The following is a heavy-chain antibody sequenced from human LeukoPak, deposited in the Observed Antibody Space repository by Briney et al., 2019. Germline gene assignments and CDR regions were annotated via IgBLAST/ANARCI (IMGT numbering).Heavy chain of an antibody. V-gene: IGHV4-34*01. CDR3: ARANTAMGWGVY. CDR1: GGSFSGYY. CDR2: IYYSGST. D-gene: IGHD5-18*01. J-gene: IGHJ4*02. Sequence: SETLSLTCAVYGGSFSGYYWSWIRQPPGKGLEWIGSIYYSGSTYYDPSLKSRVTISVDTPKNQFSLKLSSVTAADTAVYYCARANTAMGWGVYWGQGTLVTVSS.